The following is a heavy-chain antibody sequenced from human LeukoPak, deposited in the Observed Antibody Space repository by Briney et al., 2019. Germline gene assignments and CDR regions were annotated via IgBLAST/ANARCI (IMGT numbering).Heavy chain of an antibody. V-gene: IGHV3-15*01. D-gene: IGHD1-26*01. CDR2: IRDKTEAEPT. CDR1: GITFNNAW. CDR3: TTHTGTYYEIDY. Sequence: GGSLRLSCVASGITFNNAWMSWVRQVPGKGLEWGGRIRDKTEAEPTDYAAPVKGRFTISRDDTGTTLYLQMNSLKTEDTAVYYCTTHTGTYYEIDYWGQGTLVTVSS. J-gene: IGHJ4*02.